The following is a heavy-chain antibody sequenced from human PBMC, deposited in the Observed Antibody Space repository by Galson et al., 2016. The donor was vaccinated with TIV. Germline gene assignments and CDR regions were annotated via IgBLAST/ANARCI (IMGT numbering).Heavy chain of an antibody. D-gene: IGHD1-26*01. CDR1: GFISNNAW. CDR2: IKSNFDGGTT. J-gene: IGHJ4*02. CDR3: TTGAQLVGSTYY. Sequence: SLRLSCAVSGFISNNAWMSWVRQAPGRGLEWVGRIKSNFDGGTTDYAAPVKGRFTISRDDSKNTLYLQMNSLKTEDTAVYYCTTGAQLVGSTYYWGQGTLVTVSS. V-gene: IGHV3-15*01.